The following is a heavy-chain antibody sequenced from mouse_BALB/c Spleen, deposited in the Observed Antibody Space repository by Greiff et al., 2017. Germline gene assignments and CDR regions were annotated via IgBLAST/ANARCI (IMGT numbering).Heavy chain of an antibody. Sequence: VQLQQSGAELVRPGVSVKISCKGSGYTFTDYAMHWVKQSHAKSLEWIGVISTYYGDASYNQKFKGKATMTVDKSSSTAYMELARLTSEDSAIYYCARGATVVATNFDYWGQGTTLTVSS. CDR1: GYTFTDYA. V-gene: IGHV1S137*01. CDR2: ISTYYGDA. J-gene: IGHJ2*01. D-gene: IGHD1-1*01. CDR3: ARGATVVATNFDY.